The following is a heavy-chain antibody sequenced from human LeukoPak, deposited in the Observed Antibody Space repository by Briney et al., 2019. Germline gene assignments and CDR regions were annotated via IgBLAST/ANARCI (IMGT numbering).Heavy chain of an antibody. CDR1: GFTFSSYG. CDR2: IWYDGSNK. V-gene: IGHV3-33*01. Sequence: PGGSLRLSCAASGFTFSSYGMHWVRQAPGKGLEWVAVIWYDGSNKYYADSVKGRFTISRDNSKNTLYLQMNSLRAEDTAVYYCAADIVAPGGFDYWGQGTLVTVSS. D-gene: IGHD5-12*01. J-gene: IGHJ4*02. CDR3: AADIVAPGGFDY.